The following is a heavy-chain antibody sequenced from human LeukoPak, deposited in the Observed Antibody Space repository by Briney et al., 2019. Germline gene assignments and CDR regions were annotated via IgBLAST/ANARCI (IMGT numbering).Heavy chain of an antibody. D-gene: IGHD3-10*01. J-gene: IGHJ4*02. CDR1: GFTFSTSS. CDR2: IDRNSATI. CDR3: ARAPMVRGVITAFDQ. V-gene: IGHV3-48*02. Sequence: AGGSLRLSCVDSGFTFSTSSMSWVRLAPGKGLEWVSYIDRNSATIYYADSVRGRFTISRDNAENSLHLQMNSLTDEDTAVYYCARAPMVRGVITAFDQWGQGTLSPSAQ.